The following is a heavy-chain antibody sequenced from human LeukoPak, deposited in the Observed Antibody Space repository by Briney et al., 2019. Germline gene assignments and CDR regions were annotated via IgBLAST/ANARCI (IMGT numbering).Heavy chain of an antibody. Sequence: SETLSLTCTVSGGSISSYYWSWIRQPPGKGLEWIGYIYYSGSTNYNPSLKSRVTISVDTSKNQFSLKLSSVTAADTAVYYWARTGSTVTMLYPFDHWGQGTLVTVSS. V-gene: IGHV4-59*01. CDR2: IYYSGST. CDR3: ARTGSTVTMLYPFDH. CDR1: GGSISSYY. D-gene: IGHD4-17*01. J-gene: IGHJ4*02.